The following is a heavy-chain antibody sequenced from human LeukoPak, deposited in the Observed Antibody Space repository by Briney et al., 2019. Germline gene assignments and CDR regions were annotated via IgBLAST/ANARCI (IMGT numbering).Heavy chain of an antibody. CDR1: GYTFTNYG. CDR2: ISANNGET. CDR3: ARAPPRVTAAGYDY. Sequence: ASVKVSCKTSGYTFTNYGITWVRQAPGQGLEWEVWISANNGETNYAQKVQGGVTVTTDTSTSTAYMELRSLRSDDTAVYYCARAPPRVTAAGYDYWGQGTLVTVSS. J-gene: IGHJ4*02. D-gene: IGHD6-13*01. V-gene: IGHV1-18*01.